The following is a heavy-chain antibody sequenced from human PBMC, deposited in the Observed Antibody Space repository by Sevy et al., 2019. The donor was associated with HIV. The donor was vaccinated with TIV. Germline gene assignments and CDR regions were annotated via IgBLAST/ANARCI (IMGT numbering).Heavy chain of an antibody. V-gene: IGHV1-24*01. Sequence: ASVKVSCKVSGYTLTQLSMHWVRQAPGKGLEWMGSFDPEDGETLYAQKSQGRVTMTEDTSTDKAYMGLSSLRSEDTAIYYCATTKDYYASSGSPFDYWGQGTLVTVSS. D-gene: IGHD3-22*01. CDR3: ATTKDYYASSGSPFDY. J-gene: IGHJ4*01. CDR1: GYTLTQLS. CDR2: FDPEDGET.